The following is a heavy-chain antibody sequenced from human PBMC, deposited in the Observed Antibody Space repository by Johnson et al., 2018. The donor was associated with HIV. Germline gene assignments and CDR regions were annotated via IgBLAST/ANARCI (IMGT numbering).Heavy chain of an antibody. D-gene: IGHD3-22*01. CDR3: TTDQYYYDSSGYLRDAFDI. CDR2: IKSKTDGGTT. V-gene: IGHV3-15*01. CDR1: GFTLSNAW. Sequence: EVQLVESGGGLVKPGGSLRLSCAASGFTLSNAWMSWVRQAPGKGLEWVGRIKSKTDGGTTDYAAPVKGRFTISRDDSKNTLYLQMNSLKTEDTAVYYCTTDQYYYDSSGYLRDAFDIWGQGTMVTVSS. J-gene: IGHJ3*02.